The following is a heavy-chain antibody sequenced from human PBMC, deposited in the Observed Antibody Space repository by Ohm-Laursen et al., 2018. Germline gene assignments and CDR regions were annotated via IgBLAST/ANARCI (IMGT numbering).Heavy chain of an antibody. J-gene: IGHJ4*02. V-gene: IGHV5-51*01. CDR3: ARLSYDILTGYYPFAFDY. CDR2: IYPGDSDT. D-gene: IGHD3-9*01. Sequence: ESLRISCKGSGYSFTSYWIGWVRQMPGKGLEWMGIIYPGDSDTRYSPSFQGQVTISADKSISTAYLQWSSLKASDTAMYYCARLSYDILTGYYPFAFDYWGQGTLVTVSS. CDR1: GYSFTSYW.